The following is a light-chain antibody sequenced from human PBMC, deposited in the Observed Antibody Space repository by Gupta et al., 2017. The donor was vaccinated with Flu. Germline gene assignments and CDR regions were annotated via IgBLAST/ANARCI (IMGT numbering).Light chain of an antibody. CDR3: NSYTSTTTPGI. J-gene: IGLJ2*01. V-gene: IGLV2-14*01. Sequence: QSALTQPAPVSGSRGQSITIPCTGPSSDIGGYDFVSWHQQHPAEAPKLIIYAVNRRPSGVSNRFSGSKSGNPASLTISGLQADDEADYYCNSYTSTTTPGIFGGGTKLTVL. CDR1: SSDIGGYDF. CDR2: AVN.